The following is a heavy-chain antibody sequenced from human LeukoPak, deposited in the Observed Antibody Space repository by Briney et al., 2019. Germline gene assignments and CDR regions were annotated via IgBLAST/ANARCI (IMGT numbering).Heavy chain of an antibody. Sequence: GGSLRLSCAASEFTFSSYSMNWVRQAPGKGLEWVSGISWNSGSIGYADSVKGRFTISRDNAKNSLYLQMNSLRAEDTALYYCAVRNWFDPWGQGTLVTVSS. CDR2: ISWNSGSI. J-gene: IGHJ5*02. CDR3: AVRNWFDP. V-gene: IGHV3-9*01. CDR1: EFTFSSYS.